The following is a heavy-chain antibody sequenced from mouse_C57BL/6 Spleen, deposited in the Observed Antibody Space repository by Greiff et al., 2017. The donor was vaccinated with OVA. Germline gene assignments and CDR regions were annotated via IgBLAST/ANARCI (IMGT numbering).Heavy chain of an antibody. CDR1: GFSLTSYG. CDR3: ASLSYGSSYVDFDY. CDR2: IWSGGST. J-gene: IGHJ2*01. Sequence: VKLEESGPGLVQPSQSLSITCTVSGFSLTSYGVHWVRQSPGKGLEWLGVIWSGGSTDYNAAFISRLSISKDNSKSQVFFKMNSLQADDTAIYYCASLSYGSSYVDFDYWGQGTTLTVSS. D-gene: IGHD1-1*01. V-gene: IGHV2-2*01.